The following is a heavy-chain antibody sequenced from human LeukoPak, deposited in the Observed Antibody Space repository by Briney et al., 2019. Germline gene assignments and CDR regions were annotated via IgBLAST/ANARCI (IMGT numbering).Heavy chain of an antibody. V-gene: IGHV5-51*01. CDR2: IYPGDSDT. D-gene: IGHD3-9*01. J-gene: IGHJ4*02. Sequence: GESLKISCKGSGYSFTSYWIGWVRQMPGKGLEWMGIIYPGDSDTRYSPSFQGQVTISADKSISIAYLQWSSLKASDTAMYYCARQTRDDILTGYCDYWGQGTLVAVSS. CDR1: GYSFTSYW. CDR3: ARQTRDDILTGYCDY.